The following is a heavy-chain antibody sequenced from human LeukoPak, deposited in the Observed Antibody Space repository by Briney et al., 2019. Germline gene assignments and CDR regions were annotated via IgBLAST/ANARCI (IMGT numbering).Heavy chain of an antibody. V-gene: IGHV3-21*01. J-gene: IGHJ5*02. CDR2: ISTSSSYI. Sequence: GGSLRLSCAASGFTFSRYSMNWVRQAPGKGLEWVSSISTSSSYIYYADSVKDRSTISRDNANRMLSLHINSLRVEDSAIYYCARGGKLEPTALASWGQGSLVVVSS. CDR1: GFTFSRYS. CDR3: ARGGKLEPTALAS. D-gene: IGHD2-21*02.